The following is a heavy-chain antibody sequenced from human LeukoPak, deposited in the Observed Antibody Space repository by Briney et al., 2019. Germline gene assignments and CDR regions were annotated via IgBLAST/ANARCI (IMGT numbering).Heavy chain of an antibody. V-gene: IGHV3-53*01. CDR3: AREYVNCSGGSCYDGYSYGAFDY. D-gene: IGHD2-15*01. J-gene: IGHJ4*02. CDR2: IYSGGST. CDR1: GFTVSSNY. Sequence: RPGGSLRLSCAASGFTVSSNYMSWVRQAPGKGLEWVSIIYSGGSTYYADSVKGRFTISRDNSKNTLYLQMNSLRAEDTAVYYCAREYVNCSGGSCYDGYSYGAFDYWGQGTLVTVSS.